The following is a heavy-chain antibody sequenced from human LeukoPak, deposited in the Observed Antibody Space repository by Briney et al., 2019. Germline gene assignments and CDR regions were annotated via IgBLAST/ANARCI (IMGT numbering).Heavy chain of an antibody. CDR2: INPSGGST. CDR1: GYTFTSYY. J-gene: IGHJ4*02. D-gene: IGHD2-15*01. CDR3: AREQEGPYCSGGSCPFDY. Sequence: ASVKVSCRASGYTFTSYYMHWVRQAPGQGLEWMGIINPSGGSTSYAQKFQGRVTMTRDMSTSTVYMELSSLRSEDTAVYYCAREQEGPYCSGGSCPFDYWGQGTLVTVSS. V-gene: IGHV1-46*01.